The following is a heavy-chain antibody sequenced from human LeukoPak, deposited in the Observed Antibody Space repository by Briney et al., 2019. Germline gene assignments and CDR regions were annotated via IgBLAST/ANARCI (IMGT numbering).Heavy chain of an antibody. J-gene: IGHJ4*02. CDR1: GFTFSSYG. CDR3: AKVPMLVVVITEYYFDY. CDR2: ISGSGGST. Sequence: GGSLRLCCAASGFTFSSYGMSWVRQAPGKGLEWVSAISGSGGSTYYADSVKGRFTISRDNSKNTLYLQMNSLRAEDTAVYYCAKVPMLVVVITEYYFDYWGQGTLVTVSS. V-gene: IGHV3-23*01. D-gene: IGHD3-22*01.